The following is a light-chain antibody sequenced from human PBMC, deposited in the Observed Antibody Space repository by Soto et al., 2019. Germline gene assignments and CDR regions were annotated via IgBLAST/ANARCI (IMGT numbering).Light chain of an antibody. J-gene: IGLJ2*01. CDR1: RSNIGTNT. Sequence: QSVLTQPASASGTPGQGVTISCSGSRSNIGTNTVTWYQQLPGTAPKLLIYSNNQRPSGVPDRFSGSKSGTSASLAISGLQSEDEADYYCAAWDVSFVVFGGGTKLTVL. V-gene: IGLV1-44*01. CDR2: SNN. CDR3: AAWDVSFVV.